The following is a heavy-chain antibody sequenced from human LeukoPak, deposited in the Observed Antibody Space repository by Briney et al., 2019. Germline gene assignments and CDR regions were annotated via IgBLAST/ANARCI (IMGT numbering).Heavy chain of an antibody. D-gene: IGHD3-10*01. CDR3: ARGLLWFGESKTDYFDY. V-gene: IGHV6-1*01. CDR1: GDSVSSNSAA. CDR2: TYYRSKWYN. J-gene: IGHJ4*02. Sequence: SRTLSLTCAISGDSVSSNSAAWNWIRQSPSRGLEWLGRTYYRSKWYNDYAVSVKSRITINPDTSKNQFSLQLNSVTPEDTAVYYCARGLLWFGESKTDYFDYWGQGTLVTVSS.